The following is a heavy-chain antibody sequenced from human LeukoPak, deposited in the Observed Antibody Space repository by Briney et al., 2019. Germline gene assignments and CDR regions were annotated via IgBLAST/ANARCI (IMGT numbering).Heavy chain of an antibody. CDR2: IKQDGSEK. CDR1: GFTFNIHW. D-gene: IGHD6-19*01. Sequence: AGGSLRLSCEASGFTFNIHWMNWVRQAPGKGLEWVANIKQDGSEKYYVDSVKGRFTISRDNAKNSLYLQMNSLRAEDTAVYYCARALYSSGWSGFDYWGQGTLVTVSS. V-gene: IGHV3-7*01. J-gene: IGHJ4*02. CDR3: ARALYSSGWSGFDY.